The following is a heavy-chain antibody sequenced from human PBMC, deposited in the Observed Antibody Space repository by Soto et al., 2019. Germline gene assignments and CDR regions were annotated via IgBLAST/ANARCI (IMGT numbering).Heavy chain of an antibody. V-gene: IGHV3-23*01. CDR1: GLTFSSYA. J-gene: IGHJ4*01. Sequence: GGSLRLSCAASGLTFSSYAMSWVRQAPGKGLEWVSSISGNAGDTNYANSAKGRFTISRDNSKNTLYLQMNSLRAEDTAVYYCAKMSTGSIRDYWGQGTLVTVSS. CDR2: ISGNAGDT. D-gene: IGHD3-3*02. CDR3: AKMSTGSIRDY.